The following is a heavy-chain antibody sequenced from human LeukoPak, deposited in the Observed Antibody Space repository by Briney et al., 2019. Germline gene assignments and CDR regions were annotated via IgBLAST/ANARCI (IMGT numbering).Heavy chain of an antibody. J-gene: IGHJ5*02. D-gene: IGHD3-3*01. CDR3: ARGVERIFGVVNWFDP. Sequence: PSETLSLTCTVSGSSIGGDDYYWSWIRQPPGKGLEWIGCIYYSGSTYYNPSLKSRVTISVDTSKNQFSLKLNSVTAADTAVYYCARGVERIFGVVNWFDPWGQGTPVTVSS. CDR1: GSSIGGDDYY. CDR2: IYYSGST. V-gene: IGHV4-30-4*01.